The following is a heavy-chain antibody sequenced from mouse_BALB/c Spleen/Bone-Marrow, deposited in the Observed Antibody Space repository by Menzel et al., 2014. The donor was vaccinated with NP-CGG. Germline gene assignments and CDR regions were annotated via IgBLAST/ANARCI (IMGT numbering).Heavy chain of an antibody. D-gene: IGHD1-1*01. J-gene: IGHJ3*01. CDR2: IDPSDSET. Sequence: QVQLKESGPQLVRPGASVKISCKASGYSFTSYWMHWVKQRPGQGLERIGMIDPSDSETRLNQMFKDKATLTVDKSSSTANMQLSSPTSEDSAVYYCASYGSSPAWFAYRGQGTLVTVSA. CDR1: GYSFTSYW. CDR3: ASYGSSPAWFAY. V-gene: IGHV1S126*01.